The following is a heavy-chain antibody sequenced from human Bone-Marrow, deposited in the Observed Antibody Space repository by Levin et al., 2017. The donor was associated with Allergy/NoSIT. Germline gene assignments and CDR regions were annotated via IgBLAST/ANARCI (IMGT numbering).Heavy chain of an antibody. V-gene: IGHV1-46*01. D-gene: IGHD2-15*01. CDR1: GYTFTSYY. J-gene: IGHJ3*02. CDR3: AGEVVVVVVATAPPRDSDAFDI. Sequence: ASVKVSCKASGYTFTSYYMHWVRQAPGQGLEWMGIINPSGGSPTYAQKFQGRVTMTRDTSTSTVYMELSSLRSEDTAVYYCAGEVVVVVVATAPPRDSDAFDIWGQGTMVTVSS. CDR2: INPSGGSP.